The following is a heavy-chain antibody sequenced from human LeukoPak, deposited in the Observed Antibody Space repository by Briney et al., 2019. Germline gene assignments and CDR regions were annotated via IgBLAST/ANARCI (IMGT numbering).Heavy chain of an antibody. CDR3: ARKEYSFDY. CDR2: ISSSGSTI. CDR1: GFTFDDYG. V-gene: IGHV3-48*03. D-gene: IGHD2/OR15-2a*01. Sequence: PGGSLRLSCAASGFTFDDYGMNWVRQAPGKGLEWVSYISSSGSTIYYADSVKGRFTISRDNAKNSLYLQMNSLRAEDTAVYYCARKEYSFDYWGQGTLVTVSS. J-gene: IGHJ4*02.